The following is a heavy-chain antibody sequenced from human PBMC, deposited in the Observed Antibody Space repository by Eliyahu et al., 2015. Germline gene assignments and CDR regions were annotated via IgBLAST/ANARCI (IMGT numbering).Heavy chain of an antibody. Sequence: EVQLVQSGAEVKKPGESLKISCKGSXYXFTSYWXGWVRQMPGKGLEWMGIIYPGDSDTRYSPSFQGQVTISADKSISTAYLQWSSLKASDTAMYYCARRGGYGDYSAWYFDLWGRGTLVTVSS. D-gene: IGHD4-17*01. CDR2: IYPGDSDT. V-gene: IGHV5-51*03. J-gene: IGHJ2*01. CDR3: ARRGGYGDYSAWYFDL. CDR1: XYXFTSYW.